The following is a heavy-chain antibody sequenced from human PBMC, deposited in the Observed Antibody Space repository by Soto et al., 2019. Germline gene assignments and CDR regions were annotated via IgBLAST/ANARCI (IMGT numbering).Heavy chain of an antibody. CDR3: ARDKGVRNILTGYPGVY. J-gene: IGHJ4*02. CDR1: GYTFTSYG. CDR2: ISAHNGNT. Sequence: QVQLVQSGAEVKKPGASVKVSCKASGYTFTSYGISWVRQAPGQGLEWMGWISAHNGNTNYAQNLQGRVTMTTETATCTAYMELRSLRSDDTAVYYCARDKGVRNILTGYPGVYWGQGTLVTVSS. D-gene: IGHD3-9*01. V-gene: IGHV1-18*01.